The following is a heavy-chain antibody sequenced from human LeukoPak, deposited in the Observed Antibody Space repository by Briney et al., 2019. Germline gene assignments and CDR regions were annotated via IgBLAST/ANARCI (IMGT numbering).Heavy chain of an antibody. CDR3: ARDNTSTGPFDY. Sequence: ASVKVSCKASGYTFTSYYMHWVRQAPGQGLEGMGIIDPSGGSTSYAQKFQGRVTMTRHTSTSTVYMELSSLRSEDTAVYCCARDNTSTGPFDYWGQGTLVTVSS. D-gene: IGHD1-1*01. CDR1: GYTFTSYY. J-gene: IGHJ4*02. CDR2: IDPSGGST. V-gene: IGHV1-46*01.